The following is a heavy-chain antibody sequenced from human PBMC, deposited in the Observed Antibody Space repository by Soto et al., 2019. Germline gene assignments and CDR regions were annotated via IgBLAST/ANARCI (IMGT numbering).Heavy chain of an antibody. CDR3: ATDKKTYYDSSGFEYFQH. CDR2: ISAYNGYT. Sequence: ASVKVSCKASGYTFTNYGISWVRQAPGQGLEWMGWISAYNGYTNYAQKLQGRVTMTTDTSTSTAYMELRSLRSDDTAVYYCATDKKTYYDSSGFEYFQHWGQGTLVTVSS. D-gene: IGHD3-22*01. CDR1: GYTFTNYG. V-gene: IGHV1-18*01. J-gene: IGHJ1*01.